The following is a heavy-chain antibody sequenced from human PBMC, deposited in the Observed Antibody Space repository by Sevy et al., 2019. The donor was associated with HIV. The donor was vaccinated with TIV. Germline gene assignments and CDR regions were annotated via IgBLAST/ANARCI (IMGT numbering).Heavy chain of an antibody. CDR1: GYTFTSYD. Sequence: ASVKVSCKASGYTFTSYDINWVRQATGQGLEWMGWMNPNSGNTGYAQKFHGRVTMTRNTSISTAYMGLSSLRSEDTSVYYCARGRRGNLDWLLSPYYYYGMDVWGQGTTVTVSS. CDR3: ARGRRGNLDWLLSPYYYYGMDV. CDR2: MNPNSGNT. D-gene: IGHD3-9*01. V-gene: IGHV1-8*01. J-gene: IGHJ6*02.